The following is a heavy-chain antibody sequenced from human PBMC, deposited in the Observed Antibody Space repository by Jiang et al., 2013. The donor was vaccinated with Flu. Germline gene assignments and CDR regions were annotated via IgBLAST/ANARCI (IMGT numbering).Heavy chain of an antibody. V-gene: IGHV5-51*01. D-gene: IGHD6-19*01. J-gene: IGHJ4*02. Sequence: GWVRQMPGKGLEWMGIIYPGDSDTRYSPSFQGQVTISADKSISTAYLQWSSLKASDTAMYYCATRIAVAGSELFDYWGQGTLVTVSS. CDR3: ATRIAVAGSELFDY. CDR2: IYPGDSDT.